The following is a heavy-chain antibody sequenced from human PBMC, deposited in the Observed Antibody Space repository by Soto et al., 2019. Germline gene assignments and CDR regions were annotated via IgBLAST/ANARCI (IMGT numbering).Heavy chain of an antibody. CDR2: INAGNGNT. CDR3: ARDPITGTADYYYYMDV. Sequence: ASVKVSCKASGYTFTSYAMHWVRQAPGQRLEWMGWINAGNGNTKYSQKFQGRVTITRDTSASTAYMELSSLRSEDTAVYYCARDPITGTADYYYYMDVWGKGTTVTVS. CDR1: GYTFTSYA. V-gene: IGHV1-3*01. J-gene: IGHJ6*03. D-gene: IGHD1-20*01.